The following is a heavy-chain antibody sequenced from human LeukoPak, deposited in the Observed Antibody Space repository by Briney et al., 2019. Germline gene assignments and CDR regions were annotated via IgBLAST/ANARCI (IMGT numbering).Heavy chain of an antibody. Sequence: ASVKVSCKVSGYTLTELSMHWVLQAPGKGLEWMGGFDPEDGETIYAQKFQGRVTMTGDTSTDTAYMELSSLRSEDTAVYYCARDHYSGYDLDYWGQGTLVTVSS. CDR2: FDPEDGET. D-gene: IGHD5-12*01. V-gene: IGHV1-24*01. CDR3: ARDHYSGYDLDY. J-gene: IGHJ4*02. CDR1: GYTLTELS.